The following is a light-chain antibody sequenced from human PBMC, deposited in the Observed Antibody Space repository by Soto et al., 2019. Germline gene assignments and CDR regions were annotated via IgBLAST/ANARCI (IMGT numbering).Light chain of an antibody. Sequence: DIQMTQSPSTLSASVGDRVTITCRASQSISSWLAWYQQKPGKAPKLLIYDAFSLESGVPSRFSGSGSGTEFTLTISSLQPDDFATYYCQQYNIYLYTFGQGTKLEIK. CDR1: QSISSW. J-gene: IGKJ2*01. V-gene: IGKV1-5*01. CDR3: QQYNIYLYT. CDR2: DAF.